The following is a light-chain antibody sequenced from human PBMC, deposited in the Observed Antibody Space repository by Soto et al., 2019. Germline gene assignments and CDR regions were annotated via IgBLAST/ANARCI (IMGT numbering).Light chain of an antibody. J-gene: IGKJ2*01. CDR2: GAS. Sequence: EVVLTQSPGTLSLSPGERATLSCRASQTIGSRQLAWYHQRPGQAPRLLIYGASDRATGIPDRVSGSGSGTDFTLTISRLDPEDFGVYYCQQYETSPYTFGQGTRLDIK. V-gene: IGKV3-20*01. CDR3: QQYETSPYT. CDR1: QTIGSRQ.